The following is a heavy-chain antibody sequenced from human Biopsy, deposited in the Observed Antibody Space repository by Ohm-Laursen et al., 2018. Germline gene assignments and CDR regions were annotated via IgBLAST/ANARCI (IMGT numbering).Heavy chain of an antibody. CDR1: GFSLNTRGMS. Sequence: TQTLTLTCTLSGFSLNTRGMSVTWIRQPPGKALEWLARYDRDFAKFYNGSLKTRLTISKDISENHVVLTLSDVDPVDTATYYCARIPILVVPAAIVYRHRRHLQGLDVWGQGTTVIVSS. D-gene: IGHD2-2*02. CDR3: ARIPILVVPAAIVYRHRRHLQGLDV. J-gene: IGHJ6*02. CDR2: YDRDFAK. V-gene: IGHV2-70*16.